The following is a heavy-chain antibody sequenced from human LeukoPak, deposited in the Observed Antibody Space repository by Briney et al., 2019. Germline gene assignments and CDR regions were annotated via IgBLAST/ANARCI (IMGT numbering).Heavy chain of an antibody. CDR1: GGSISSGGYY. J-gene: IGHJ4*02. CDR2: IYHSGST. CDR3: ARAKIIVVVPAAIPSYFDY. D-gene: IGHD2-2*01. V-gene: IGHV4-30-2*01. Sequence: SETLSLTCTVSGGSISSGGYYWSWIRQPPGKGLEWIGYIYHSGSTYYNPSLKSRVTISVDRSKNQFSLKLSSVTAADTAVYYCARAKIIVVVPAAIPSYFDYWGQGTLVTVSS.